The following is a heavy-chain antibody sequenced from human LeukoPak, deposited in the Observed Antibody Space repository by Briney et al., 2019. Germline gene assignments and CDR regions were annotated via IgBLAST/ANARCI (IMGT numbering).Heavy chain of an antibody. J-gene: IGHJ3*02. Sequence: PGGSLRLSCAASGFSFSSYAMSWVRQAPGKGLEWVSVLYSGGDKYYADSAKGRFTISGDNSKNTLYLQMNSLRAEDTAVYYCARDRRALDAFDIWGQGTMVTVSS. D-gene: IGHD3-3*02. CDR3: ARDRRALDAFDI. V-gene: IGHV3-53*01. CDR1: GFSFSSYA. CDR2: LYSGGDK.